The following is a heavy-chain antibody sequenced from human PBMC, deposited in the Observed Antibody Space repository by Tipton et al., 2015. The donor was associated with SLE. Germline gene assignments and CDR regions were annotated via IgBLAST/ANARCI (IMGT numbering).Heavy chain of an antibody. CDR3: AKGAGATTGYFDY. D-gene: IGHD1-26*01. CDR1: GFTFSSYA. CDR2: IYSGGST. J-gene: IGHJ4*02. Sequence: SLRLSCAAPGFTFSSYAMSWVRQAPGKGLEWVSVIYSGGSTYYADSVKGRFTISRDNSKNTLYLQMNSLRAEDTAVYYCAKGAGATTGYFDYWGQGTLVTVSS. V-gene: IGHV3-23*03.